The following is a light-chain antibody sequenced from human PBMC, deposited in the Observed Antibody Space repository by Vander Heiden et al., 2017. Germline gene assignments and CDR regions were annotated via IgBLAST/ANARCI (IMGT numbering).Light chain of an antibody. Sequence: DIQMTQFPSSLSASVGDRVTITFRASQDIKNYLVWFQQKPGKVPESLIYAASNLQSGVPSRFSGGGSGTDFTLTISSLQPEDFATYYCLQYSSYPLTFGGGTKVELK. CDR3: LQYSSYPLT. CDR2: AAS. V-gene: IGKV1-16*01. CDR1: QDIKNY. J-gene: IGKJ4*01.